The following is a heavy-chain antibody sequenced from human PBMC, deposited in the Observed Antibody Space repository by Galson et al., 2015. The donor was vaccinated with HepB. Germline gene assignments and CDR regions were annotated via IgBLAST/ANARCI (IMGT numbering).Heavy chain of an antibody. CDR2: IIPIFGTA. J-gene: IGHJ6*03. D-gene: IGHD3-22*01. CDR3: ARSSYYYDSSGYYYYYYYYMDV. Sequence: SVKVSCKASGGTFSSYAISWVRQAPGQGLEWMGGIIPIFGTANYAQKFQGRVTITADESTSTAYMELSSLRSEDTAVYYCARSSYYYDSSGYYYYYYYYMDVWGKGTTVTVSS. V-gene: IGHV1-69*13. CDR1: GGTFSSYA.